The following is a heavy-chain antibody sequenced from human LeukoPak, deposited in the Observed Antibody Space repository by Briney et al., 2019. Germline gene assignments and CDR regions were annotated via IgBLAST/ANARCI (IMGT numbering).Heavy chain of an antibody. CDR3: ARVGSGWYDY. J-gene: IGHJ4*02. V-gene: IGHV4-59*01. Sequence: SETLSLTCAVYGGSFSGYYWSWIRQPPGKGLEWIGYIYYSGSTNYNPSLKSRVTISVDTSKNQFSLKLSSVTAADTAVYYCARVGSGWYDYWGQGTLVTVSS. CDR1: GGSFSGYY. D-gene: IGHD6-19*01. CDR2: IYYSGST.